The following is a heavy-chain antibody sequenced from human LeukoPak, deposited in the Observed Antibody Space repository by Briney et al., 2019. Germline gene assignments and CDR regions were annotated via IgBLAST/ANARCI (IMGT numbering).Heavy chain of an antibody. CDR2: IRYDGSNK. CDR1: GFTFSNNG. CDR3: AKEGYNTELDY. D-gene: IGHD5-24*01. J-gene: IGHJ4*02. V-gene: IGHV3-30*02. Sequence: GGSLRLSCEASGFTFSNNGMYWVRQAPGKGLEWVSFIRYDGSNKYHADSVKGRFTISRDNSKNTLSLQMNSLRPEDTAVYFCAKEGYNTELDYWGQGTLVTVSS.